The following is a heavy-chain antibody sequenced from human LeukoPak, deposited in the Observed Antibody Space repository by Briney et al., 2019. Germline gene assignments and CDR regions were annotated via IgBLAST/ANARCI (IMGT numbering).Heavy chain of an antibody. Sequence: VKVSCKASGGTFSSYAISWVRQAPGQGLEWMGGIIPIFGTANYAQKFQGRVTITADESTSTAYMELSSLRSEDTAVYYCAREGWVNYDILTGYPPLYYYGMDVWGQGTTVTVSS. CDR1: GGTFSSYA. J-gene: IGHJ6*02. D-gene: IGHD3-9*01. CDR3: AREGWVNYDILTGYPPLYYYGMDV. CDR2: IIPIFGTA. V-gene: IGHV1-69*13.